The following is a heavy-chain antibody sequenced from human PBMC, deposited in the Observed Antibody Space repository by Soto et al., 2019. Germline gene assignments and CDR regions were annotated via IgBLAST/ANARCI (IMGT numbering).Heavy chain of an antibody. J-gene: IGHJ4*02. CDR3: ARVRVIRGVIPSHFGL. V-gene: IGHV1-69*01. CDR2: IIPLLNTP. Sequence: QVQLVQSGGEVKKPGSSVKVSCRASGGTFSSYAVSWVRQAPGQGLEWMGVIIPLLNTPKYAPKFQDRVTITADASATIAYMELSSLRSEDTAVYYCARVRVIRGVIPSHFGLWGQGTLVTVSS. CDR1: GGTFSSYA. D-gene: IGHD3-10*01.